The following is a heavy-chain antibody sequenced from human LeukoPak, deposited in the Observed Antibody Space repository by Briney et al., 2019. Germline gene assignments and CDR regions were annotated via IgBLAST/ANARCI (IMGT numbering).Heavy chain of an antibody. D-gene: IGHD6-13*01. CDR1: GFTFSSYA. CDR2: ISYDGSNK. V-gene: IGHV3-30-3*01. J-gene: IGHJ3*02. Sequence: GGSLRLSCAASGFTFSSYAMHWVRQAPGKGLEWVAVISYDGSNKYYADSVKGRFTISRDNSKNTLYLQMNSLRAEDTAVYYCARGRYSSRWDDAFDIWGQGTMVTVSS. CDR3: ARGRYSSRWDDAFDI.